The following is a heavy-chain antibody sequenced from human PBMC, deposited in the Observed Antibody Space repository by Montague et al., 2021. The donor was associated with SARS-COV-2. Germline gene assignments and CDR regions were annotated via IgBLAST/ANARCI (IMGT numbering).Heavy chain of an antibody. CDR1: GGSISSGGYY. CDR2: IHYSGST. V-gene: IGHV4-31*03. D-gene: IGHD3-3*01. CDR3: ARVRGGFLEWLLYFDY. J-gene: IGHJ4*02. Sequence: TLSLTCTVSGGSISSGGYYWSWIRQHPGKGLEWIGYIHYSGSTYYNPSLKGRVTISVDTSKNQFSLKLSSVTAADTAVYYCARVRGGFLEWLLYFDYWGQGTLVTVSS.